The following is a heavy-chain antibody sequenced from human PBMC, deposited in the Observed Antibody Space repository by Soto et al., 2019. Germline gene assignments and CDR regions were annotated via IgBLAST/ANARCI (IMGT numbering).Heavy chain of an antibody. CDR3: ARQSGYYGNYYYYYMDV. Sequence: SETLSLTCTVSGGSISSYYWSWIRQPPGKGLEWIGYIYYSGSTNYNPSLKSRVTISVDTSKNQFSLKLSSVTAADTAVYYCARQSGYYGNYYYYYMDVWGKGTTVTVSS. CDR2: IYYSGST. J-gene: IGHJ6*03. V-gene: IGHV4-59*08. CDR1: GGSISSYY. D-gene: IGHD3-3*01.